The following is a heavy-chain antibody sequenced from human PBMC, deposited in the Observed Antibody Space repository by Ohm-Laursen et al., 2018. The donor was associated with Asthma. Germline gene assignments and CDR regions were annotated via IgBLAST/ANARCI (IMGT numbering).Heavy chain of an antibody. J-gene: IGHJ4*02. CDR1: GFSLSTRGMR. CDR3: ARSPYSSGWYDY. Sequence: PTQTLTLTCTFSGFSLSTRGMRVSWIRQPPGKALEWLARIDWDDDKFYSTSLKTRLTISKDTSKNQVVLTMTNMDPVDTATYYCARSPYSSGWYDYWGQGTLVTVSS. CDR2: IDWDDDK. D-gene: IGHD6-19*01. V-gene: IGHV2-70*04.